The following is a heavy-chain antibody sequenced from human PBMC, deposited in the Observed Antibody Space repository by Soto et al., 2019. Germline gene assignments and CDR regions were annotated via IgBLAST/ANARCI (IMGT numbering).Heavy chain of an antibody. D-gene: IGHD2-2*01. CDR3: ASETRILVPAAMQAGGGDYYYGMDV. V-gene: IGHV1-18*01. J-gene: IGHJ6*02. CDR2: ISAYNGNT. CDR1: GYTFTSYG. Sequence: ASVKVSCKASGYTFTSYGISWVRQAPGQGLEWMGWISAYNGNTNYAQKLQGRVTMTTDTSTSTAYRELRSLRSDDTAVYYCASETRILVPAAMQAGGGDYYYGMDVWGQGTTVTVSS.